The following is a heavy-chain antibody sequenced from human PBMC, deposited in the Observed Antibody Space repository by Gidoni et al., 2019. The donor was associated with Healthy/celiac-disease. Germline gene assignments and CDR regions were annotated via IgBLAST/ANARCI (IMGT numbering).Heavy chain of an antibody. CDR1: GFTFSSYA. J-gene: IGHJ3*02. Sequence: EVQLVESGGGLVQPGGSLRLSCAASGFTFSSYAMHWVRQAPGKGLEYVSAISSNGGSTYYANSVKGRFTISRDNSKNTLYLQMGSLRAEDMAVYYCARSYVYSGYDSWGDAFDIWGQGTMVTVSS. CDR3: ARSYVYSGYDSWGDAFDI. V-gene: IGHV3-64*01. CDR2: ISSNGGST. D-gene: IGHD5-12*01.